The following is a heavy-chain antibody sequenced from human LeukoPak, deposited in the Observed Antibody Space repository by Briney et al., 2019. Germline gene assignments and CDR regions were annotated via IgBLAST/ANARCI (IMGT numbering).Heavy chain of an antibody. CDR3: ARSIRAGYSSSWYYFDY. J-gene: IGHJ4*02. CDR1: GGTFSSYA. V-gene: IGHV1-69*05. D-gene: IGHD6-13*01. CDR2: IIPIFGTA. Sequence: ASVKVSCKASGGTFSSYAISWVRQAPGQGLEWMGGIIPIFGTANYAQKFQGRVTITTDESTSTAYMELSSLRSEDTAVYYCARSIRAGYSSSWYYFDYWGQGTLVTVSS.